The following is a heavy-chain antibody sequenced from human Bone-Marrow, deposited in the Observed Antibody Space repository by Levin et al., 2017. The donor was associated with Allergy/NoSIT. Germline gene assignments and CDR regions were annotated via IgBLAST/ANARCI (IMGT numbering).Heavy chain of an antibody. CDR1: GDSISSSSYF. CDR3: ARPLGGAGSYYIAY. CDR2: VYFSGST. V-gene: IGHV4-39*01. Sequence: SQTLSLTCTVSGDSISSSSYFWGWIRQPPGKGLEWIGGVYFSGSTFYNPSLKSRVSMSVETSKNQFSLRLTSVTAADTAAYYCARPLGGAGSYYIAYWGQGIQVTFSS. D-gene: IGHD3-10*01. J-gene: IGHJ4*02.